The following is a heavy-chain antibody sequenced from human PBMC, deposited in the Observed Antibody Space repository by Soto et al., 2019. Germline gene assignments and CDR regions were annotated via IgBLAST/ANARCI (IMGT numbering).Heavy chain of an antibody. D-gene: IGHD3-3*01. V-gene: IGHV3-30*03. CDR2: ISNDGSNT. CDR1: GLSLTDYH. J-gene: IGHJ6*02. CDR3: ARDRKCATFGVLTQYGMDV. Sequence: GTLRLSCVASGLSLTDYHMSWVRQAPGKGLEWVSIISNDGSNTYSAESVKGRFTMSRDNSKNTLYLQMNRLRLEDTAIYFCARDRKCATFGVLTQYGMDVWGQGTTVTVSS.